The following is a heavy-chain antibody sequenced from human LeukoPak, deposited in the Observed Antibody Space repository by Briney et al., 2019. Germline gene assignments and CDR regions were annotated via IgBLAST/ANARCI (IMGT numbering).Heavy chain of an antibody. Sequence: PGGSLRLSCAASGFTFSDYYMSWIRQAPGKGLEWVSYISSSSSYTNYADSVKGRFTISRDNAKNSLYLQMNSLRAEDTAVYYCARDRGITMVRGVIITPDYWGQGTLVTVSS. D-gene: IGHD3-10*01. CDR3: ARDRGITMVRGVIITPDY. CDR1: GFTFSDYY. V-gene: IGHV3-11*06. J-gene: IGHJ4*02. CDR2: ISSSSSYT.